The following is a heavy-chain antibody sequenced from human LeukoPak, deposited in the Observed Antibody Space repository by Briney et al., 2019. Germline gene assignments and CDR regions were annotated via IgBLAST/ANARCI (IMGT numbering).Heavy chain of an antibody. CDR1: GYTFTCYD. J-gene: IGHJ6*02. D-gene: IGHD6-13*01. V-gene: IGHV1-8*01. CDR3: ARGAKYSSSWYSFGSYYYYYGMDV. CDR2: MNPNSGNT. Sequence: ASVKVSCKASGYTFTCYDINWVRQATGQGLEWMGWMNPNSGNTGDAQKFQGRVTMTRNTSISTAYMELSSLRSEDTAVYYCARGAKYSSSWYSFGSYYYYYGMDVWGQGTTVTVSS.